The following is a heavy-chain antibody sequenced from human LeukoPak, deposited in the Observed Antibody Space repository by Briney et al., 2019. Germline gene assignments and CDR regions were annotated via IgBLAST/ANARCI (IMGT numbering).Heavy chain of an antibody. CDR2: IGASSTPK. Sequence: GGSLRLSCVVSGFPFSFYVLNWVRQAPGKRLEWVSNIGASSTPKYYADSVKGRFSISRDNAKSSLYLQMNSLRVEDTAVYYCALLAVASDVVSWGQGALVTVSS. CDR1: GFPFSFYV. CDR3: ALLAVASDVVS. V-gene: IGHV3-48*03. D-gene: IGHD6-19*01. J-gene: IGHJ4*02.